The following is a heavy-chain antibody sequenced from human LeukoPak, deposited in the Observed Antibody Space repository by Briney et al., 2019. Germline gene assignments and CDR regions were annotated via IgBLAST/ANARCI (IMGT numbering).Heavy chain of an antibody. CDR3: ARVRRTSTLAYFDY. CDR2: IYYSGST. D-gene: IGHD1-1*01. J-gene: IGHJ4*02. CDR1: GGSISSSSYY. Sequence: ASETLSLTCTVSGGSISSSSYYWGWIRQPPGKGLEWIGSIYYSGSTYYNPSLKSRVTISVDTSKNQFSLKLSSVTAADTAVYYCARVRRTSTLAYFDYWGQGTLVTVSS. V-gene: IGHV4-39*07.